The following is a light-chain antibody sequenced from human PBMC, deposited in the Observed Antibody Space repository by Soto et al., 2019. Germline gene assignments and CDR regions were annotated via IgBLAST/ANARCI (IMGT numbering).Light chain of an antibody. Sequence: IFLTQFPAPLFFFPGEKAPPPPRASQTVSSSYLAWYQQKPGQAPRLLIYGASSRATGIPDRFSGSGSGTDFTLTISRLEPEDFALYYCQQYETSLRTFGQGTKVDIK. CDR2: GAS. CDR3: QQYETSLRT. V-gene: IGKV3-20*01. J-gene: IGKJ1*01. CDR1: QTVSSSY.